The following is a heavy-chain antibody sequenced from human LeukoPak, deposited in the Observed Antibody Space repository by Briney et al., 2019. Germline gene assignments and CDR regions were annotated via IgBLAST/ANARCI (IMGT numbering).Heavy chain of an antibody. CDR2: IHHSGST. CDR3: ARHKNSGTYPLDS. V-gene: IGHV4-59*08. D-gene: IGHD3-10*01. J-gene: IGHJ4*02. CDR1: GDSISSYY. Sequence: SETLSLTCTVSGDSISSYYWSWIRQPPGKGLEWIAYIHHSGSTNYNPSLKSRVTIPVDTSKNQFSLKVRSVTAADTAVYYCARHKNSGTYPLDSWGQGTLVTVSS.